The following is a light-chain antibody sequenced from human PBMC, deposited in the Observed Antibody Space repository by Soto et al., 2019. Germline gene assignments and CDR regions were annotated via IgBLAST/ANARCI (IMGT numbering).Light chain of an antibody. J-gene: IGKJ5*01. V-gene: IGKV3-11*01. Sequence: EIVLTQSPATLSFSPGERATLSCRASQNINRYLAWYHQKPGQPPRLLIYDASTRATGIPARFSGSGSGTDFTLTISSLEPEDFAVYYCQQRSNWPITFGQGTRLEIK. CDR1: QNINRY. CDR3: QQRSNWPIT. CDR2: DAS.